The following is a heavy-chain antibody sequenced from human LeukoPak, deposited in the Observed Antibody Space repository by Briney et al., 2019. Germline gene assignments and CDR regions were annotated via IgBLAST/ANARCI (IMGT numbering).Heavy chain of an antibody. CDR1: GYTFTRYY. CDR2: ISPSGGST. Sequence: ASVKVSCKASGYTFTRYYIHWVRQAPGQALEWMGIISPSGGSTSNAQKFQGRVTMTGDTSTSTVYMELSSLRSEDTAVYYCARLGSGEDDGGWVDYWGQGTLVTVSS. J-gene: IGHJ4*02. V-gene: IGHV1-46*01. CDR3: ARLGSGEDDGGWVDY. D-gene: IGHD3-10*01.